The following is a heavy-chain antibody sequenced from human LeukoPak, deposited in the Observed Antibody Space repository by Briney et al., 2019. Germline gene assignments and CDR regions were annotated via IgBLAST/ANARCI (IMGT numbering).Heavy chain of an antibody. CDR2: INHSGST. J-gene: IGHJ5*02. D-gene: IGHD3-9*01. Sequence: PSETLSLTCAVYGGSLSGYYWSWIRQPPGKGLEWIGEINHSGSTNYNPSLKSRVTISVDTSKNQFSLKLSSVTAADTAVYYCAGYFDWLVGVLDPWGQGTLVTVSS. V-gene: IGHV4-34*01. CDR3: AGYFDWLVGVLDP. CDR1: GGSLSGYY.